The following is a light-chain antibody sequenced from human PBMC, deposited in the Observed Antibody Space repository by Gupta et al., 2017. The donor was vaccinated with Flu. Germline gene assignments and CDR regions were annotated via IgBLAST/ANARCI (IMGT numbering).Light chain of an antibody. V-gene: IGKV2-28*01. CDR1: QSLLHSNGYNY. CDR2: LGS. CDR3: MQALQTPRT. Sequence: VTPGEPASISCRSIQSLLHSNGYNYLDWYLQKPGQSPQVLIYLGSNRASGVPDRFSGSGSGTDFTLKISRVEAEDVGVYYCMQALQTPRTFGQGTKVEIK. J-gene: IGKJ1*01.